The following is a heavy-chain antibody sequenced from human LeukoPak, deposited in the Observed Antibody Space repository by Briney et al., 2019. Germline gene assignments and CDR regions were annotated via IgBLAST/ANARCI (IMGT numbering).Heavy chain of an antibody. V-gene: IGHV4-59*08. Sequence: MPSETLSLTCAISGGSINNYYWSWIRQPPGKGLEGIGYIYYSGTTNYSPSLNSRVNISLDTAKNQFSLRLSSVTAADTAVYYCARGDVYINWFDPWGQGTLVTVSS. D-gene: IGHD5-24*01. J-gene: IGHJ5*02. CDR1: GGSINNYY. CDR2: IYYSGTT. CDR3: ARGDVYINWFDP.